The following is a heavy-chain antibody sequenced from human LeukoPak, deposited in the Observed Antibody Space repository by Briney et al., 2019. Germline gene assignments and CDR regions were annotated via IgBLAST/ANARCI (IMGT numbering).Heavy chain of an antibody. CDR3: ARLLRRDGMDV. CDR1: GFSFSTYN. Sequence: GGPLTLLCTASGFSFSTYNMHWLRHAPGQALEWVSVIYSCGSTYYADSVKGRFTISRDNSKNTLYLQMNSLRAEDTAVYYCARLLRRDGMDVWGQGTTVTVSS. V-gene: IGHV3-53*01. J-gene: IGHJ6*02. D-gene: IGHD3-16*01. CDR2: IYSCGST.